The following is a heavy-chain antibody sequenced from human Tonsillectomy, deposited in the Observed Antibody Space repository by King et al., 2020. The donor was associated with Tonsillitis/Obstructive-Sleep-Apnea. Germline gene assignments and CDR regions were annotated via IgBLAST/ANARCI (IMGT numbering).Heavy chain of an antibody. CDR3: VRATQDSSGYYYNPWFDP. CDR1: GGSISSSSYY. Sequence: RLQESGPGLVKPSETLSLTCTVSGGSISSSSYYWGWIRQPPGKGLEWIGSIYYSGSTYYNPSLKSRVTISVDTSKNQFSLKLSSVTAADTAVYYCVRATQDSSGYYYNPWFDPWGQGTLVTVSS. D-gene: IGHD3-22*01. V-gene: IGHV4-39*01. J-gene: IGHJ5*02. CDR2: IYYSGST.